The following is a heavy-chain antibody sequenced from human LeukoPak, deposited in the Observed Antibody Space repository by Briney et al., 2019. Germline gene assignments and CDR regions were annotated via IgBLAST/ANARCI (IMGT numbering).Heavy chain of an antibody. V-gene: IGHV4-59*08. Sequence: SETLSLTCTVSGGSISSYYWYWIRQPPGKGLEWIGQIYYSGSTNYNPSLKSRVTISVDASKNQFSLKLSSVTAADTAVYYCARRRGDYGSGELNIWGQGTMVTVSS. D-gene: IGHD3-10*01. CDR2: IYYSGST. CDR1: GGSISSYY. CDR3: ARRRGDYGSGELNI. J-gene: IGHJ3*02.